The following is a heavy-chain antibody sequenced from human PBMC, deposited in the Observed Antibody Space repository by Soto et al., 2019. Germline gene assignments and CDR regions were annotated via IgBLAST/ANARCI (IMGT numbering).Heavy chain of an antibody. CDR1: GGSISSSSYY. D-gene: IGHD3-10*01. CDR2: IYYSGST. CDR3: ASARGRHYYYGMDV. J-gene: IGHJ6*02. V-gene: IGHV4-39*01. Sequence: PSETLSLTCTVSGGSISSSSYYWGWIRQPPGKGLEWIGSIYYSGSTYYNPSLKSRVTISVDTSKNQFSLKLSSVTAADTAVYYCASARGRHYYYGMDVWGQGXTVTVSS.